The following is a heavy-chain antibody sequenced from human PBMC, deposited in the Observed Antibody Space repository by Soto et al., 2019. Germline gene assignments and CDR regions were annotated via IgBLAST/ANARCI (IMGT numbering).Heavy chain of an antibody. CDR3: AGGAPYEKAVDYMDV. CDR2: IYYSGST. Sequence: SETLSLTCTVSGGSISSYYWSWIRQPPGKGLEWIGYIYYSGSTNYNPSLKSRVTISVDTSKNQFSLKLSSVTAADTAVYYCAGGAPYEKAVDYMDVWGKGTTVTVSS. V-gene: IGHV4-59*12. J-gene: IGHJ6*03. D-gene: IGHD6-19*01. CDR1: GGSISSYY.